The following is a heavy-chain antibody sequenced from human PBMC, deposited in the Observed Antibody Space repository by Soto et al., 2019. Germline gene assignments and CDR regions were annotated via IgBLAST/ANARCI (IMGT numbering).Heavy chain of an antibody. D-gene: IGHD5-12*01. CDR2: IYYSGIT. J-gene: IGHJ4*02. Sequence: SETLSLTCTVSGGSISSHYWGWIRQPPGKGLEWIGYIYYSGITNYDPSLKSRVTMSIDTSKNQFSLNLSSVTAADTAVYYCARMEGATIYYFDYWGQGTLVTVSS. CDR1: GGSISSHY. CDR3: ARMEGATIYYFDY. V-gene: IGHV4-59*11.